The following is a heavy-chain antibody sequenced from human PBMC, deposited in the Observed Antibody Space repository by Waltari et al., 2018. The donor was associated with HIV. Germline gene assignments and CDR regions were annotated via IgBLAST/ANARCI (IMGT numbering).Heavy chain of an antibody. D-gene: IGHD3-22*01. CDR1: GFTFSSYA. V-gene: IGHV3-23*01. CDR3: AKDLSSISMIIPRSYFDY. J-gene: IGHJ4*02. CDR2: ISNSGGST. Sequence: EVQLLESGGGLVQPGGSLRLSCAASGFTFSSYAMSWVRQAPGMGLEWVSAISNSGGSTYYADSVKGRFSISRDNSKNTLYLQMNSLRDEDTAVYYCAKDLSSISMIIPRSYFDYWGQGTLVTVSS.